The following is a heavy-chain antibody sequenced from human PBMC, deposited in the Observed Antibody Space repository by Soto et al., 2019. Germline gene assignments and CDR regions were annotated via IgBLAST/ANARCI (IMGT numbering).Heavy chain of an antibody. D-gene: IGHD3-22*01. V-gene: IGHV3-23*01. CDR2: ISGSGDST. CDR1: GFTFSSYA. CDR3: AKDRLRMIVVVSPGAFDI. J-gene: IGHJ3*02. Sequence: GGSLRLSCAASGFTFSSYAMSWVRQAPGKGLEWVSAISGSGDSTYYADSVKGRFTISRDNSKNTLYLQMNSLRAEDTAVYYCAKDRLRMIVVVSPGAFDIWGQGTMVTVSS.